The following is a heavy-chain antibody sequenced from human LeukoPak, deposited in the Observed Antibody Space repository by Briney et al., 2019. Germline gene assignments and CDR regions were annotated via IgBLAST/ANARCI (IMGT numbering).Heavy chain of an antibody. CDR2: IYYSGST. CDR1: GGSISKYY. D-gene: IGHD2-8*01. J-gene: IGHJ6*03. V-gene: IGHV4-59*08. CDR3: ARHVCSNGVCFPYYYYYMDV. Sequence: SETLSLTCTVSGGSISKYYWSWIRQPPGKGLEWIGYIYYSGSTNYNPSLKSRVTISVDTSKNQFSLKLGSVTAADTAVYYCARHVCSNGVCFPYYYYYMDVWGKGTTVTVSS.